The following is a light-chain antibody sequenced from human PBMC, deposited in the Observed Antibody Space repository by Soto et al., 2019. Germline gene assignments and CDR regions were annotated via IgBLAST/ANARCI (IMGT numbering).Light chain of an antibody. CDR3: QQYNHYSGLT. J-gene: IGKJ4*01. V-gene: IGKV1-5*01. Sequence: DIQMTQSPSSLSASVGDRVTITCQASQDISNYLNWYQQKPGKAPKLLIYDASSLESGVPSRFSGSGSGTEFTLTISSLQPDDFATYYCQQYNHYSGLTFGGGSKVDVK. CDR1: QDISNY. CDR2: DAS.